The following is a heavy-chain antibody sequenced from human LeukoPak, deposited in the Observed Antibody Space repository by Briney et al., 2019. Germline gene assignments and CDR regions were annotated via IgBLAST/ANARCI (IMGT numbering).Heavy chain of an antibody. CDR3: ASRKVAGTLNFDY. Sequence: SQTLSLTCAVSGGSISSGGYSWSWIRQPPGKGLEWIGYIYHSGSTYYSPSLKSRVTISVDKSKNQFSLKLSSVTAADTAVYYCASRKVAGTLNFDYWGQGTLVTVSS. J-gene: IGHJ4*02. V-gene: IGHV4-30-2*01. CDR2: IYHSGST. CDR1: GGSISSGGYS. D-gene: IGHD6-19*01.